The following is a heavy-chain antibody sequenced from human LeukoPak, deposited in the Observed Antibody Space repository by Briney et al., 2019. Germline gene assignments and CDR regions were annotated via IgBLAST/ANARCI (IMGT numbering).Heavy chain of an antibody. Sequence: PGRSLRLSCAASGFTFSSYGMHWVRQAPGKGLEWVAVIWYDGSNKYYADSVKGRFTISRDSSKNTLYLQMNSLRAEDTAVYYCAKDYYDISGLKGAFDIWGQGTMVTVSS. CDR1: GFTFSSYG. J-gene: IGHJ3*02. V-gene: IGHV3-33*06. CDR2: IWYDGSNK. D-gene: IGHD3-22*01. CDR3: AKDYYDISGLKGAFDI.